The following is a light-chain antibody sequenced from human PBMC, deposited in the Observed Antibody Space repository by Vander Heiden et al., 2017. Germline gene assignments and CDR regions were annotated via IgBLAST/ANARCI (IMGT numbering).Light chain of an antibody. CDR1: SSNIGSTY. J-gene: IGLJ2*01. Sequence: QSVLTQPPSVSAAPRQKVTISCSGSSSNIGSTYVSWYQQLPGTAPKLLIYDNNKRPSRIPDRFSGSKSGTSATLGITGVQTGDEADYYCGTWDTSLSVVVFGGGTKLTVL. V-gene: IGLV1-51*01. CDR3: GTWDTSLSVVV. CDR2: DNN.